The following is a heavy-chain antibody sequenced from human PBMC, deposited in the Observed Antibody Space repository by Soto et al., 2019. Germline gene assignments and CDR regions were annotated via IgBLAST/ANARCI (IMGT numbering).Heavy chain of an antibody. CDR2: IWYHGTTK. CDR1: GFSLSRYG. V-gene: IGHV3-33*01. D-gene: IGHD5-18*01. CDR3: ARDVDTTSHLNWFDP. Sequence: GGSLRLSCEVSGFSLSRYGMHWVRQAPGKGLEWVAVIWYHGTTKNYADSVKGRFTISRDISKNTVYLQMDSLEVEDTAVYYCARDVDTTSHLNWFDPWGQGILVTVSS. J-gene: IGHJ5*02.